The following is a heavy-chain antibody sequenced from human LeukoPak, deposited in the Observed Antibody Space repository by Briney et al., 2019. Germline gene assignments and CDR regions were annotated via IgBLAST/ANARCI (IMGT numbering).Heavy chain of an antibody. CDR1: GFTFSSYA. J-gene: IGHJ4*02. D-gene: IGHD3-22*01. Sequence: PGGSLRLSCAASGFTFSSYAMHWVRQAPGKGLEWVAVISYDGSNKYYADSVKGRFTISRDNSKNTLYLQMNSLRAEDTAVYYCARDYVGSSGYYEGFDYWGQGTLVTVSS. CDR3: ARDYVGSSGYYEGFDY. CDR2: ISYDGSNK. V-gene: IGHV3-30-3*01.